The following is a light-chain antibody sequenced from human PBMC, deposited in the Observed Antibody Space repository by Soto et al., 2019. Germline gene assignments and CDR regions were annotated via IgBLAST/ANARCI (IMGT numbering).Light chain of an antibody. CDR2: GAS. Sequence: IVLTPSPGTLSLSPGERTTLSCRASQSISRYLAWYQQKPGQGPRLLIYGASSRATGTPDRFSGSGSGTDFTLTINRLEPEDFALYYCQQYHNLWAFGQGAKVDIK. CDR1: QSISRY. V-gene: IGKV3-20*01. J-gene: IGKJ1*01. CDR3: QQYHNLWA.